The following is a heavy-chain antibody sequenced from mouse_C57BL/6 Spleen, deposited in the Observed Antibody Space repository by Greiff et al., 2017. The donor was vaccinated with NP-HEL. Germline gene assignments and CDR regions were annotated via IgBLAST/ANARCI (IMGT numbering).Heavy chain of an antibody. CDR2: IWSGGST. D-gene: IGHD2-4*01. V-gene: IGHV2-2*01. CDR3: ARNFDYDDAMDY. CDR1: GFSLTSYG. Sequence: VKLVESGPGLVQPSQSLSITCTVSGFSLTSYGVHWVRQSPGKGLEWLGVIWSGGSTDYNAALISRLSISKENSKSQVFFKMHSLQADDTAIYYCARNFDYDDAMDYWGQGTSVTVSS. J-gene: IGHJ4*01.